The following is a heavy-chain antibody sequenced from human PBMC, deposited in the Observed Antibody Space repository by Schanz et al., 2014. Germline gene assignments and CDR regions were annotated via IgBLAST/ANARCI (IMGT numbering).Heavy chain of an antibody. Sequence: QVQLVQSGAEVKKPGASVKVSCKASGYTFTSYGISWVRQAPGQGLEWMGWISAYNGNTKYPQKLQGRVTMTTDTSTSTAYMELRSLRSDDTAVYYWAKAEYDILTDSYSRLDPWGQGTLVTVSS. J-gene: IGHJ5*02. CDR3: AKAEYDILTDSYSRLDP. CDR2: ISAYNGNT. V-gene: IGHV1-18*01. CDR1: GYTFTSYG. D-gene: IGHD3-9*01.